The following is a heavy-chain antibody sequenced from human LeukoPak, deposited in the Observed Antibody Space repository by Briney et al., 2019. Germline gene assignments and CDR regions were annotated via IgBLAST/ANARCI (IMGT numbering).Heavy chain of an antibody. V-gene: IGHV3-21*01. CDR1: GFTFSSYS. D-gene: IGHD6-13*01. Sequence: GGSLRLTCAASGFTFSSYSMNWVRHAPGKGLEWVSSINILSNCIYYADSVKGRFTISRDNAKNSLYLQMNSLRAEDTAVYYCARGSHSSSWYSEFDYWGQGTLVTVSS. CDR2: INILSNCI. CDR3: ARGSHSSSWYSEFDY. J-gene: IGHJ4*02.